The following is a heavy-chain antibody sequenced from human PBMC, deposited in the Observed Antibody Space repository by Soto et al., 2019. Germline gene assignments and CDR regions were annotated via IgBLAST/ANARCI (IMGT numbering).Heavy chain of an antibody. D-gene: IGHD3-16*01. CDR2: IYNSGIT. CDR1: GASISSYY. J-gene: IGHJ6*02. V-gene: IGHV4-59*01. Sequence: PSETLSLTCTVSGASISSYYWSWIRQPPGKGLEWIGYIYNSGITDYNPALKSRVTISGDTSKKRFSLILRSVTAADTAVYYCARGGDPRMYYYGMGVWGPGTTVTVSS. CDR3: ARGGDPRMYYYGMGV.